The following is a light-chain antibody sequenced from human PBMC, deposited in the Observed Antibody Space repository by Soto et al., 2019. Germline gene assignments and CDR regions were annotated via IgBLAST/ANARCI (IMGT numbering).Light chain of an antibody. Sequence: DIQMTQSPSSLSASEGDRVTITCRASQNINNYLNWYQHKLGQAPKLLIYAASGLQSGVPSRFIGSGSGTDFTLTITSVQGEDFASYFCQQSHTTPYTFGRGTMLEV. CDR2: AAS. V-gene: IGKV1-39*01. CDR3: QQSHTTPYT. J-gene: IGKJ2*01. CDR1: QNINNY.